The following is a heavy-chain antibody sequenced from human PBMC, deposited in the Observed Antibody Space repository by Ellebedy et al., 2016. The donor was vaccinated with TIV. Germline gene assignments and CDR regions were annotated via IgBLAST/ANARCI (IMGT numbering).Heavy chain of an antibody. D-gene: IGHD3-10*01. Sequence: GESLKISCAASGFTFSNYGMHWVRQAPGKGLEWVASIKQDGSEKYYVDSVKGRFTISRDNAKNSLYLQMNSLRAEDTAMYYCARAGGDYWGQGTLVTVSS. CDR2: IKQDGSEK. V-gene: IGHV3-7*01. CDR3: ARAGGDY. CDR1: GFTFSNYG. J-gene: IGHJ4*02.